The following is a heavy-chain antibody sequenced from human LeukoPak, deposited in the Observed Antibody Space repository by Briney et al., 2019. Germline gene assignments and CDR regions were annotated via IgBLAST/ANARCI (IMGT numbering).Heavy chain of an antibody. CDR3: ARGPYSRKGYFDY. V-gene: IGHV4-34*01. CDR1: GGSFSGYY. CDR2: INHSGST. J-gene: IGHJ4*02. D-gene: IGHD3-16*01. Sequence: PSETLSLTCAVYGGSFSGYYWSWIRQPPGKGLEWIGEINHSGSTNYNPSLKSRVTISVDTSKNQFSLKLSSVTAADTAVYYCARGPYSRKGYFDYWGRGTLVTVSS.